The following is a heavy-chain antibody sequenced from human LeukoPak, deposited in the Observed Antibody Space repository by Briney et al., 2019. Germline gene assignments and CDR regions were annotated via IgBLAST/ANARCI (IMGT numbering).Heavy chain of an antibody. CDR1: GFTFSGYG. D-gene: IGHD4/OR15-4a*01. CDR3: AKHGRLTDHYYYYMNV. Sequence: GGSLRLSCAASGFTFSGYGMHWVRQAPGKGLEWVAFVRYDSSNKYYADSVKGRFTVSRDNSKNTLYLQMNSLRAEDTAVYYCAKHGRLTDHYYYYMNVWGKGTTVTVSS. J-gene: IGHJ6*03. V-gene: IGHV3-30*02. CDR2: VRYDSSNK.